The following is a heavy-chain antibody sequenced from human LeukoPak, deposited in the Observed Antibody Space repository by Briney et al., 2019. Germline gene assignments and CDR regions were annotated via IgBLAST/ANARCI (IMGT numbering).Heavy chain of an antibody. D-gene: IGHD6-19*01. CDR1: GYTFTSYG. CDR3: ARAPDSSGWSPVDY. Sequence: ASVKVSCKASGYTFTSYGISWVRQAPGQGLEWMGWINPNSGGTNYAQKFQGWVTMTRDTSISTAYMELSRLRSDDTAVYYCARAPDSSGWSPVDYWGQGTLVTVSS. V-gene: IGHV1-2*04. J-gene: IGHJ4*02. CDR2: INPNSGGT.